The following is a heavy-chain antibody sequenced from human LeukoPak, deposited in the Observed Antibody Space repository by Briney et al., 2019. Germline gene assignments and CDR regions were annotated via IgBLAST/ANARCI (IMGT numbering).Heavy chain of an antibody. Sequence: GGSLRLSCAASGFTFSSYSMNWVRQAPGKGLEWVSSISSSSSYIYYADSVKGRFTISRDNAKNSLYLQMNSLRAEDTAVYYCARDGYYGSGSYHYFDYWGQGTLVTVSS. CDR1: GFTFSSYS. CDR3: ARDGYYGSGSYHYFDY. D-gene: IGHD3-10*01. V-gene: IGHV3-21*01. CDR2: ISSSSSYI. J-gene: IGHJ4*02.